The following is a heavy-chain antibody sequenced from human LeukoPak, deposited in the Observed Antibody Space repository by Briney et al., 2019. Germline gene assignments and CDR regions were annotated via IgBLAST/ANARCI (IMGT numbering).Heavy chain of an antibody. CDR2: ISASRGIT. V-gene: IGHV3-23*01. J-gene: IGHJ5*02. Sequence: PGGSLRLSCAASGFNYSSYTMNWVRQAPGMGLEWLSYISASRGITYYADSVKGRFTISRDNSKNTLYLQMNSLRAEDTAVYYCAKGPHYYGSGSYGNWFDPWGQGTLVTVSS. CDR3: AKGPHYYGSGSYGNWFDP. D-gene: IGHD3-10*01. CDR1: GFNYSSYT.